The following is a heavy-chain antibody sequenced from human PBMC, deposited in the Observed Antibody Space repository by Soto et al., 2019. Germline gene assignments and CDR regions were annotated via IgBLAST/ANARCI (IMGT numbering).Heavy chain of an antibody. CDR2: SYYSGST. J-gene: IGHJ4*02. CDR1: GGSISSSSYY. Sequence: PSETLSLTCTVSGGSISSSSYYWGWIRQPPGKWLEWIWSSYYSGSTYYNPSLNSRFTISVYTSNNQFSLKLSSVTAADTAVYYCATETAIRHFDYWGQGTLVNVSS. D-gene: IGHD2-21*02. CDR3: ATETAIRHFDY. V-gene: IGHV4-39*01.